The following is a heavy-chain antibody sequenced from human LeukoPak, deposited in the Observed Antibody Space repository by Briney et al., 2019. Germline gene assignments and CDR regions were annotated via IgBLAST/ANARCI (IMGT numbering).Heavy chain of an antibody. V-gene: IGHV3-15*01. J-gene: IGHJ6*03. CDR3: TTGRSGYYSIYYYYYYMDV. CDR1: GFTFSNAW. D-gene: IGHD3-3*01. CDR2: IKSKTDGETT. Sequence: GGSLTLSCAASGFTFSNAWMSWVRQAPGKGLEWVGHIKSKTDGETTDYAAPVKGRFTISRDDSKNTLYLQMNSLKTEDTAVYYCTTGRSGYYSIYYYYYYMDVWGKGTTDTVSS.